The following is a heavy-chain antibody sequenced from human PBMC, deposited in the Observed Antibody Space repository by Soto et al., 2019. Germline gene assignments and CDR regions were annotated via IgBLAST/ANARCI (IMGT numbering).Heavy chain of an antibody. CDR3: GGTIAVAGSDAFDI. CDR2: IIPIFGTA. D-gene: IGHD6-19*01. Sequence: GASVKVSCKASGGTFSSYAISWVRQAPGQGLEWMGGIIPIFGTANYAQKFQGRVTITADESTSTAYMELSSLRSEDTAVYYCGGTIAVAGSDAFDIWGQGTMVT. V-gene: IGHV1-69*13. J-gene: IGHJ3*02. CDR1: GGTFSSYA.